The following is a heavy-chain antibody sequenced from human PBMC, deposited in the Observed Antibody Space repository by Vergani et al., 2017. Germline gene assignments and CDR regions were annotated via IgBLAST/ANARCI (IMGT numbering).Heavy chain of an antibody. J-gene: IGHJ6*02. CDR3: AKDLSRLYYYYGMDV. CDR1: GFTFSSYA. V-gene: IGHV3-23*01. CDR2: ISGSGGST. Sequence: TASGFTFSSYAMSWVRQAPGKGLEWVSAISGSGGSTYYADSVKGRFTISRDNSKNMLYLQMNSLRAEDTAVYYCAKDLSRLYYYYGMDVWGQGTTVTVSS. D-gene: IGHD2/OR15-2a*01.